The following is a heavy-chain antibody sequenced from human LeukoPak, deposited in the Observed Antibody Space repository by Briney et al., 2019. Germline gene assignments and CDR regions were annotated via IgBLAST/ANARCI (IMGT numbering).Heavy chain of an antibody. CDR1: GFTFSSYG. CDR2: IWYDGSNK. J-gene: IGHJ3*02. V-gene: IGHV3-33*01. CDR3: ARDLLDRRVGAFDI. D-gene: IGHD1-26*01. Sequence: GRSLRLSCAASGFTFSSYGMHWVRQAPGKGLEWVAVIWYDGSNKYYADSVKGRFTISRDNSKNTLYLQMNSLRAKDTAVYYCARDLLDRRVGAFDIWGQGTMVTVSS.